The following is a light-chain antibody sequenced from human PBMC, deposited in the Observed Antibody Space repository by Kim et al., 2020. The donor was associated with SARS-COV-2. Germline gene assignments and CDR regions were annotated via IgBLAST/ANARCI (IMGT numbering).Light chain of an antibody. J-gene: IGKJ2*01. Sequence: DIQMTQSPSTLSASVGDTVIITCRASQSISSWLAWYQQKPGKAPKLLIYKASSLETGVPSRFSGSGSGTEFTLTITSLQPDDFATYYCQQYNTYSTFGPGTKLEIK. CDR3: QQYNTYST. CDR1: QSISSW. V-gene: IGKV1-5*03. CDR2: KAS.